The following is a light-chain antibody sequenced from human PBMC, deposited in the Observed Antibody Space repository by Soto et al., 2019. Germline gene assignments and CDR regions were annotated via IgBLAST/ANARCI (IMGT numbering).Light chain of an antibody. Sequence: QSSGTVYLSPRDGATLSCRASQSVSSSSLAWYQQKHGQAPRLLMYGASRRATGIPDRFSGSGSGTDVSLIIIRRQPQEVIVYFCQQRNRWLPTFGQGTKLEIK. CDR3: QQRNRWLPT. CDR1: QSVSSSS. J-gene: IGKJ5*01. V-gene: IGKV3D-20*02. CDR2: GAS.